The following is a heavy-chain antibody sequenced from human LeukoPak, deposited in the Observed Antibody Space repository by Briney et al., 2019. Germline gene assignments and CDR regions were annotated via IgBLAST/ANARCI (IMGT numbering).Heavy chain of an antibody. CDR3: ARPYYYGSGSYYKFGY. CDR1: GFTFSDYY. CDR2: ISSSGSTI. V-gene: IGHV3-11*01. J-gene: IGHJ4*02. Sequence: GGSLRLSCAASGFTFSDYYMSWIRQAPWKGLEWVSYISSSGSTIYYADSVKGRFTISRDNAKNSLYLQMNSLRAEDTAVYYCARPYYYGSGSYYKFGYWGQGTLVTVSS. D-gene: IGHD3-10*01.